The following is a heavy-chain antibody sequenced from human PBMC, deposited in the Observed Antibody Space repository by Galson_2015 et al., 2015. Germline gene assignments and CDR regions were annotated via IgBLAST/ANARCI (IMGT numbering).Heavy chain of an antibody. Sequence: SLRLSCAASGFTFSSYAMHWVRQAPGKGLEWVAVISYDGSNKYYADSVKGRFTISRDNSKNTLYLQMNSPRAEDTAVFYCASLSWNYDFWSGYRGMDVWGQGTTVTVSS. CDR2: ISYDGSNK. CDR3: ASLSWNYDFWSGYRGMDV. V-gene: IGHV3-30-3*01. D-gene: IGHD3-3*01. J-gene: IGHJ6*02. CDR1: GFTFSSYA.